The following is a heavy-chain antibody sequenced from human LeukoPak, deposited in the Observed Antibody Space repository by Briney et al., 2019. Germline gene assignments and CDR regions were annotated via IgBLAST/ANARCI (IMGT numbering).Heavy chain of an antibody. D-gene: IGHD4-23*01. CDR3: AKGYGGNSGG. J-gene: IGHJ4*02. CDR2: ISGSGGST. CDR1: GSTFRGYP. V-gene: IGHV3-23*01. Sequence: PGGPLGLSGPASGSTFRGYPRGWVRQAQGKGLEWVSAISGSGGSTHYADSVKGRFTISRDNSKNTLYLQMNSLRAEDTAVYYCAKGYGGNSGGWGQGTLVTVSS.